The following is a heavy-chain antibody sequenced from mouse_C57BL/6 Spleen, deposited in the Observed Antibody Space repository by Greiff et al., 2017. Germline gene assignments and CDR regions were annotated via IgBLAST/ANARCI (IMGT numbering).Heavy chain of an antibody. D-gene: IGHD3-3*01. J-gene: IGHJ2*01. CDR1: GYTFTSYW. CDR3: ARKGWVDY. CDR2: IDPSDSYT. V-gene: IGHV1-69*01. Sequence: QVQLKQSGAELVMPGASVKLSCKASGYTFTSYWMHWVKQRPGQGLEWIGEIDPSDSYTNYNQKFKGKSTLTVDKSSSTAYMQLSSLTSEDSAVYYCARKGWVDYWGQGTTLTVSS.